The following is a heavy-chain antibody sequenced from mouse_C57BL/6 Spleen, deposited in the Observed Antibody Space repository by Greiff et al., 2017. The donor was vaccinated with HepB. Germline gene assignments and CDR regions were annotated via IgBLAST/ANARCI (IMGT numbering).Heavy chain of an antibody. J-gene: IGHJ4*01. CDR2: ISSGSSTI. CDR3: ARKDYGSSFYYAMDY. CDR1: GFTFSDYG. Sequence: EVKVEESGGGLVKPGGSLKLSCAASGFTFSDYGMHWVRQAPEKGLEWVAYISSGSSTIYYADTVKGRFTISRDNAKNTLFLQMTSLRSEDTAMYYCARKDYGSSFYYAMDYWGQGTSVTVSS. D-gene: IGHD1-1*01. V-gene: IGHV5-17*01.